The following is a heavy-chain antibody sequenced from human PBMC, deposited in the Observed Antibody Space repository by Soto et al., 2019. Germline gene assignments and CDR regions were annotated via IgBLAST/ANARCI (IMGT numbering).Heavy chain of an antibody. Sequence: GGSLRLSCAASGFTFSSYAMHWVRQAPGKGLEWVAVISYDGSNKYYADSVKGRFTISRDNSKNTLYLQMNSLRAEDTAVYYCARAPRMSGSYYNDYWGQGTLVTVSS. J-gene: IGHJ4*02. D-gene: IGHD1-26*01. V-gene: IGHV3-30-3*01. CDR3: ARAPRMSGSYYNDY. CDR2: ISYDGSNK. CDR1: GFTFSSYA.